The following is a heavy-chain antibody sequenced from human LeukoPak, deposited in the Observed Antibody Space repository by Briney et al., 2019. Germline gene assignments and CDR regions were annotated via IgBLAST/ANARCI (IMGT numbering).Heavy chain of an antibody. J-gene: IGHJ4*02. CDR1: GFTFDDYA. CDR2: ISWNSGGI. D-gene: IGHD6-19*01. Sequence: PGGSLRLSCAASGFTFDDYAMHWVRQAPGKGLEWVSGISWNSGGIGYADSVKGRFTISRDNAKNSLYLQMNSLRAEDTALYYCAKAHSSGWYDYFDYWGQGTLVTVSS. CDR3: AKAHSSGWYDYFDY. V-gene: IGHV3-9*01.